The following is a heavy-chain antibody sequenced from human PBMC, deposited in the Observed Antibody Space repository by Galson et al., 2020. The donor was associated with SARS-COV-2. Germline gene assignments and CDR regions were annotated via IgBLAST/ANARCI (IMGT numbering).Heavy chain of an antibody. CDR3: AKGYCSSTSCYTGGTNFDY. CDR2: IWYDGSNK. D-gene: IGHD2-2*02. Sequence: QLGESLKISCAASGFTFTYHYMNWVRQAPGKGLEWVAVIWYDGSNKYYADSVKGRFTISRDNSKNTLYLQMNSLRAEDTAVYYCAKGYCSSTSCYTGGTNFDYWGQGTLVTVSS. CDR1: GFTFTYHY. V-gene: IGHV3-33*06. J-gene: IGHJ4*02.